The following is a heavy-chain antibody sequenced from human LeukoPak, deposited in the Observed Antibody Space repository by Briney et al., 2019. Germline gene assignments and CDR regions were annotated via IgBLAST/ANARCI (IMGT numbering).Heavy chain of an antibody. J-gene: IGHJ5*02. CDR3: ARDNPTYRSGSDWFDP. Sequence: SETLSLTCTVSGYSISSGYYWGWIRQPPGKGLEWIGSIYHSGSTYYNPSLKSRVTISVDTSKNQFSLKLSSVTAADTAVYYCARDNPTYRSGSDWFDPWGQGTLVTVSS. D-gene: IGHD3-10*01. V-gene: IGHV4-38-2*02. CDR2: IYHSGST. CDR1: GYSISSGYY.